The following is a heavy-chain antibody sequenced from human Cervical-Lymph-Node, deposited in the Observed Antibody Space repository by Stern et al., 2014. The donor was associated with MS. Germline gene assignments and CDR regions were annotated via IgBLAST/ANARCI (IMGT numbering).Heavy chain of an antibody. Sequence: EVHLVESGGGLVQPGRSLRLSCAASGFTFDDYAMHWVRQAPGKGLEWVSGISWNSGSIGYADSVKGRFTISRDNAKNSLYLQMNSLRAEDTALYYCAKDLHSSSYFFDYWGQGTLVTVSS. J-gene: IGHJ4*02. CDR1: GFTFDDYA. D-gene: IGHD6-6*01. CDR2: ISWNSGSI. CDR3: AKDLHSSSYFFDY. V-gene: IGHV3-9*01.